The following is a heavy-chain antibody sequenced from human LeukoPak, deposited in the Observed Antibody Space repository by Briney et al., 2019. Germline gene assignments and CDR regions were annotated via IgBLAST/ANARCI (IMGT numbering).Heavy chain of an antibody. D-gene: IGHD3-16*01. Sequence: APVKVSCKASGYTFTYYYMHWVRQAPGQGLEWMGWINPKSGGTNYAQKFQGRVTMTRDTSISTAYMELSRLRSDDTAVYYCATGIWGVDYWGQGTLVTVSA. CDR2: INPKSGGT. CDR3: ATGIWGVDY. CDR1: GYTFTYYY. V-gene: IGHV1-2*02. J-gene: IGHJ4*02.